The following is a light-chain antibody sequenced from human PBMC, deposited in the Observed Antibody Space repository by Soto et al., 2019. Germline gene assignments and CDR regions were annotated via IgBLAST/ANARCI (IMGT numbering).Light chain of an antibody. CDR1: SSDVGSYNL. Sequence: QSVLTQPASVSGSPGQSITIFCTGTSSDVGSYNLVSWYQQHPGKAPKLMIYEVCKRPSGESHRFSGSKSGNTASLTISWLQAEDEADYYCCSYAGSYTYVFGTGTKVTVL. CDR3: CSYAGSYTYV. CDR2: EVC. V-gene: IGLV2-23*02. J-gene: IGLJ1*01.